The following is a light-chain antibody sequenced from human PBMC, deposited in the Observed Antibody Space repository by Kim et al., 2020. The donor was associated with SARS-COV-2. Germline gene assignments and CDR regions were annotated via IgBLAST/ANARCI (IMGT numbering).Light chain of an antibody. V-gene: IGLV3-19*01. CDR2: GKN. Sequence: ALRQTVRITSQGDSLRSYDASWYQQKPGQAPVLVIYGKNNRPSGIPDRFSGSSSGNTASLTFTGAQAEDEADYYCNSRDSSGNHYVFGTGTKVTVL. CDR1: SLRSYD. J-gene: IGLJ1*01. CDR3: NSRDSSGNHYV.